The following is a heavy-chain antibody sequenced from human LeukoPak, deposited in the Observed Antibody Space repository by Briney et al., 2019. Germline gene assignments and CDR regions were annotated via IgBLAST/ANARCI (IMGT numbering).Heavy chain of an antibody. CDR2: INPSGGST. V-gene: IGHV1-46*01. CDR1: GYAFTGYG. CDR3: ASEPLGGDYVGY. J-gene: IGHJ4*02. Sequence: ASVKVSCKASGYAFTGYGISWVRQAPGQGLEWMGIINPSGGSTSYAQKFQGRVTMTRDTSTSTVYMELSSLRSEDTAVYYCASEPLGGDYVGYWGQGTLVTVSS.